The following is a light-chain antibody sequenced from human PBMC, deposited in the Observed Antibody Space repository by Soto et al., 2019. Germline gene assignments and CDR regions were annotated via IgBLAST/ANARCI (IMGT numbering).Light chain of an antibody. CDR3: MQGTHWPIT. CDR2: KVS. V-gene: IGKV2-30*02. J-gene: IGKJ5*01. CDR1: QSLVHSDGIAY. Sequence: DVVMTQSPLSLPGTLGQPASISFRSSQSLVHSDGIAYFSWFQQRPGRSPRRLIYKVSNRDSGVPARFSGSGSGTDFALKISRVEAEDVGVYYCMQGTHWPITFGQGTRLEIK.